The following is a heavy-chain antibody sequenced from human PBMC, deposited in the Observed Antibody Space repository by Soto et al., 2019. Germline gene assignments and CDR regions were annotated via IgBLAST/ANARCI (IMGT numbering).Heavy chain of an antibody. V-gene: IGHV2-5*02. Sequence: QITLKESGPTLVKPTQTLTLTCTFSGFSLSTSGVGVGWIRQPPGKALEWLALIYWDDDKRYSPSLKSRLTITKDTSKNQVVLTMTNMDPVDTATYYCAHRLGYCSSTSCFRRMEACDIWGQGTMVTVSS. CDR2: IYWDDDK. CDR3: AHRLGYCSSTSCFRRMEACDI. J-gene: IGHJ3*02. D-gene: IGHD2-2*01. CDR1: GFSLSTSGVG.